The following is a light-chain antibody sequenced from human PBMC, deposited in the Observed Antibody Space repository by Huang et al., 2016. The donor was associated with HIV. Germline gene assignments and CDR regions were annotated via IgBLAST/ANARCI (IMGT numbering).Light chain of an antibody. CDR3: QQYHNWPPLT. Sequence: EIVMTQSPATLSVSPGESATLSCRASQTVRTNLAWYQQKPGQAPRLLIYGAAARATAIPARFSGSGSGTEFTLTISSLQSEDFAIYYCQQYHNWPPLTFGGGTKVEIK. CDR1: QTVRTN. V-gene: IGKV3-15*01. CDR2: GAA. J-gene: IGKJ4*01.